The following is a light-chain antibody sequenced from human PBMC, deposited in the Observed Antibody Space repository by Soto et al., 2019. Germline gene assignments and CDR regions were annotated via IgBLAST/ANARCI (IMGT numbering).Light chain of an antibody. Sequence: DIQLTQSPSSLSSSVGDRVTITCRASQGISTNLAWCHQKPGKAPNRLIYTASTLQSGVPSRFSGSGCGTEFPLTISILQPEDFATYYCQQCSSYPITFGHGTKLEIK. CDR2: TAS. CDR1: QGISTN. CDR3: QQCSSYPIT. J-gene: IGKJ2*01. V-gene: IGKV1-9*01.